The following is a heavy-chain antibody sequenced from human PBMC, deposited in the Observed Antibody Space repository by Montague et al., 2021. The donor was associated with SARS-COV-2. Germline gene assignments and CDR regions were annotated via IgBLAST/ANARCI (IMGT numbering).Heavy chain of an antibody. CDR3: AGAQTTCFIANCVNYFDY. D-gene: IGHD1-1*01. J-gene: IGHJ4*02. Sequence: SETLSLTCSVSGDSITTYYWSWIRQSPGRGLEWIGHIYYTGTTKYDPSLKSRVTISVDTSRRQFSLKLKSVTAADTAVYYCAGAQTTCFIANCVNYFDYWGRGALVTVSS. CDR2: IYYTGTT. CDR1: GDSITTYY. V-gene: IGHV4-59*01.